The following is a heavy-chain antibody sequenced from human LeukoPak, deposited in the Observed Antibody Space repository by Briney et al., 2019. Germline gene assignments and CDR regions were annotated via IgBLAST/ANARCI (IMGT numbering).Heavy chain of an antibody. Sequence: SVKVSCEASGGTFSFYAVSWVRQVPGQGLEWMGGIIPIFGTANYAQKFQGRVTITTDESTSTAYMEVSSLRSEDTAVYYCARDRSSSSPDAMDMWGQGTMVTVSS. CDR1: GGTFSFYA. CDR2: IIPIFGTA. V-gene: IGHV1-69*05. CDR3: ARDRSSSSPDAMDM. D-gene: IGHD6-6*01. J-gene: IGHJ3*02.